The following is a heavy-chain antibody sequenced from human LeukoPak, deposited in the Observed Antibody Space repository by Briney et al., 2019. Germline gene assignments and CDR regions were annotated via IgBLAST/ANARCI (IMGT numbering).Heavy chain of an antibody. CDR2: ISAYNGNP. D-gene: IGHD3-10*01. V-gene: IGHV1-18*01. CDR3: ARGPPDPTRFVSGSYYKASWFDP. Sequence: ASVKVSCRASGYTFTSYGISWVRQAPGQALEWMGWISAYNGNPNYAQKLQDRVTMTTDTSTSTAYMELRSLRCDDTAVYYCARGPPDPTRFVSGSYYKASWFDPWGQGTLVTVSS. CDR1: GYTFTSYG. J-gene: IGHJ5*02.